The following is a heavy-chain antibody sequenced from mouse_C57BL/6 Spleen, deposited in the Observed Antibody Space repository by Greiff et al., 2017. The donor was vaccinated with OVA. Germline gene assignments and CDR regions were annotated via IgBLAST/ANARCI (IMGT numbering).Heavy chain of an antibody. J-gene: IGHJ4*01. Sequence: VQLQQPGAELVQPGASVKLSCKASGYTFTSYWMHWVKQRPGQGLEWIGMIHPNSGSTNYNEKFKSKATLTVDKSSSTAYMQLSSLTSEDSAVYYCARDRGYAMDYWGQGTSVTVSS. V-gene: IGHV1-64*01. CDR3: ARDRGYAMDY. CDR1: GYTFTSYW. CDR2: IHPNSGST.